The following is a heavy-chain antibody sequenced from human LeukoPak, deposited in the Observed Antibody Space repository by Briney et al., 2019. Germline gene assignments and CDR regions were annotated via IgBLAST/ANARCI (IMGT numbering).Heavy chain of an antibody. V-gene: IGHV1-8*02. Sequence: ASVKVSCKASGYTFTGYYMHWVRQAPGQGLEWMGWMNPNSGNTGYAQKFQGRVTMTRNTSISTAYMELSSLRAEDTAVYYCAKRGAEVGVTVAPGGYWGQGTLVTVSS. J-gene: IGHJ4*02. CDR2: MNPNSGNT. CDR1: GYTFTGYY. D-gene: IGHD3-16*02. CDR3: AKRGAEVGVTVAPGGY.